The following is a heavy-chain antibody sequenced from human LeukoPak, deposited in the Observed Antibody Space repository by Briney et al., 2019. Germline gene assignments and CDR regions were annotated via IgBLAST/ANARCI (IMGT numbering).Heavy chain of an antibody. CDR2: ISASGVST. J-gene: IGHJ4*02. V-gene: IGHV3-23*01. CDR1: GLTFSNYD. CDR3: ARNYYDSSGYEPPDY. D-gene: IGHD3-22*01. Sequence: GGSLRLSCAASGLTFSNYDMSWVRQAPGKGLEWVSGISASGVSTYTADSVKGRFTISRDNSKNTLYLQMNSLRAEDTAVYYCARNYYDSSGYEPPDYWGQGTLVTVSS.